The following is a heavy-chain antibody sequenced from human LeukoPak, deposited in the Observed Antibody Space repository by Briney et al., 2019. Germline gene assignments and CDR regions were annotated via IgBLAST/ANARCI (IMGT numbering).Heavy chain of an antibody. CDR2: IYYSGST. Sequence: SETLSLTCTVSGGSISSYYWSWIRQPPGKGLEWIGYIYYSGSTYYNPSLKSRVTISVDTSKNQFSLKLSSVTAADTAVYYCARDQETTVTSYAFDIWGQGTMVTVSS. J-gene: IGHJ3*02. V-gene: IGHV4-59*06. D-gene: IGHD4-17*01. CDR1: GGSISSYY. CDR3: ARDQETTVTSYAFDI.